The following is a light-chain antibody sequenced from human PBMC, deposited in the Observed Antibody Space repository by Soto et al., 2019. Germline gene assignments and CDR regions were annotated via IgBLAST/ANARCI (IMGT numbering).Light chain of an antibody. CDR3: QQYGASPGT. V-gene: IGKV3-20*01. Sequence: EIVLTQSPGTLSLSPGETATLSCRASQSVSRSLAWYQQKPGQAPRLLIYGASSRATGIPDRFSGSGSGTDFTLTISRLEPEDVAVYYCQQYGASPGTFGQGTKVDIK. J-gene: IGKJ1*01. CDR2: GAS. CDR1: QSVSRS.